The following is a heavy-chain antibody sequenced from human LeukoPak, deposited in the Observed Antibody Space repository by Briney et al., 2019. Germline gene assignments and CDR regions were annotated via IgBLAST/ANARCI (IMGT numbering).Heavy chain of an antibody. CDR3: AREQSYSSGWYVGSDYYYYYYMDV. V-gene: IGHV4-39*07. J-gene: IGHJ6*03. Sequence: SETLSLTCTVSGGSISSSSYYWGWIRQPPGKGLEWIGSIYYSGSTYYNPSLKSRVTISVDTSKNQFSLKLSSVTAADTAVYYCAREQSYSSGWYVGSDYYYYYYMDVWGKGTTVTVSS. D-gene: IGHD6-19*01. CDR1: GGSISSSSYY. CDR2: IYYSGST.